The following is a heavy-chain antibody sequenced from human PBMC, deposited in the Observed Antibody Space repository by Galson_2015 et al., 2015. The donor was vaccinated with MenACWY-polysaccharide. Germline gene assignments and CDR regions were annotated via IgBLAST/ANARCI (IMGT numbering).Heavy chain of an antibody. Sequence: SLRLSCAASGFTFSGYWMHWVRQVPGKGLVWVSRINSDGSDISYADSVKGRVTISRDNAKNTLYLELNSLRAEDTAVFYCARDRTPYYYGMDVWGQGTTVTVSS. D-gene: IGHD2-15*01. CDR1: GFTFSGYW. J-gene: IGHJ6*02. CDR2: INSDGSDI. CDR3: ARDRTPYYYGMDV. V-gene: IGHV3-74*01.